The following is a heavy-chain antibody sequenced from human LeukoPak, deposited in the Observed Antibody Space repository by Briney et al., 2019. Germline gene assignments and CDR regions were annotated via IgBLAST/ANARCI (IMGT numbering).Heavy chain of an antibody. CDR2: INHSGST. V-gene: IGHV4-30-4*01. CDR3: ARGTYYYDSSGSCCGMDV. CDR1: GGSISSGDYY. D-gene: IGHD3-22*01. Sequence: SQTLSLTCTVSGGSISSGDYYWSWLRQPPGKGLEWIGEINHSGSTNYNPSLKSRVTISVDTSKNQFSLKLSSVTAADTAVYYCARGTYYYDSSGSCCGMDVWGQGTTVTVSS. J-gene: IGHJ6*02.